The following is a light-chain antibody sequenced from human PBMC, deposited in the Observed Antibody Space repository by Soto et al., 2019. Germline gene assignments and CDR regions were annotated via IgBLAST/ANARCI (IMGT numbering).Light chain of an antibody. CDR3: CSYAGSSTPHVV. V-gene: IGLV2-23*02. Sequence: QFVLTQPASVSGSPGQSITISCTGTSSDVGSYNLVSWYQQHPGKAPKLMIYEVSKRPSGVSNRFSGSKSGNTASLTISGLQAEDEADYYCCSYAGSSTPHVVFGGGTKLTVL. CDR1: SSDVGSYNL. J-gene: IGLJ2*01. CDR2: EVS.